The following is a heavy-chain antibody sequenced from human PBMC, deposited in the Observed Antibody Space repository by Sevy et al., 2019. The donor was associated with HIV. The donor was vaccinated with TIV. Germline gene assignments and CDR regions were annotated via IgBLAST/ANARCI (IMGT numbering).Heavy chain of an antibody. D-gene: IGHD3-22*01. CDR3: ARQYYYDTSGFYWYFDL. Sequence: SETLSLTCTVSGGSISSGSYFWTWIRQHPGKGLEWIGYIHYSGTTYYNPSLKSRLTISVDTSKNELSLKLNSVTAADTAMYYCARQYYYDTSGFYWYFDLWGRGTLVTVSS. V-gene: IGHV4-31*03. CDR2: IHYSGTT. CDR1: GGSISSGSYF. J-gene: IGHJ2*01.